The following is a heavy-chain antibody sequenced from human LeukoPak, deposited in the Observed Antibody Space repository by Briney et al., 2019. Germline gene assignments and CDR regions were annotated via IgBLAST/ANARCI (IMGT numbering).Heavy chain of an antibody. Sequence: ASVKVSCKASGYTFTGYYMHWVRQAPGQGLEWMGWINPDSGATNYAQKFQGRVTGTRDTSINTAYMELGRLISDDTAVYYCVRDKPQSSGGVFDIWGQGTMVTVSS. CDR1: GYTFTGYY. D-gene: IGHD2-15*01. J-gene: IGHJ3*02. CDR3: VRDKPQSSGGVFDI. CDR2: INPDSGAT. V-gene: IGHV1-2*02.